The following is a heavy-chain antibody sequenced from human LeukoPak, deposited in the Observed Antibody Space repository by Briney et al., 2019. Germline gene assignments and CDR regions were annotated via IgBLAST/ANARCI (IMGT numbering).Heavy chain of an antibody. D-gene: IGHD4-17*01. CDR1: GFSFSSYS. CDR3: ARESTTVTSFDY. V-gene: IGHV3-21*01. Sequence: PGGSLRLSCAASGFSFSSYSMNWVRQAPGKGLEWVSSISSSSTHIYYADSMKGRFTISRDNAKNSLYLQMNSLRAEDTAVYYCARESTTVTSFDYWGQGTLVAVSS. CDR2: ISSSSTHI. J-gene: IGHJ4*02.